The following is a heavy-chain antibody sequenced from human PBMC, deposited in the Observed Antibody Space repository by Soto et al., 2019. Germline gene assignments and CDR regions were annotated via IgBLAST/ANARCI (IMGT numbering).Heavy chain of an antibody. D-gene: IGHD3-3*01. J-gene: IGHJ4*02. Sequence: GGSLRLSCAASGFTFSSYWMHWVRQAPGKGLVWVSRINSDGSSTSYADSVKGRFTISRDNAKNTLYLQMNSLRAEDTAVYYCARGIFGVVITTYFGYWGQGTLVTVSS. CDR3: ARGIFGVVITTYFGY. V-gene: IGHV3-74*01. CDR2: INSDGSST. CDR1: GFTFSSYW.